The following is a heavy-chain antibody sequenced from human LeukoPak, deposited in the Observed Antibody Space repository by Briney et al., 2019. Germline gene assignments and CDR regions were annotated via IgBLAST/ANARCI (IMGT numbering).Heavy chain of an antibody. Sequence: SETLSLTCTVSGGSISSGDYYWSWIRQPPGKGLEWIGYIHYSGSTYYNPSLKSRVTISVDTSKNQFSLKLSSVTAADTAVYYCARAGTTKTTPKGIDYWGQGTLVIVSS. CDR3: ARAGTTKTTPKGIDY. J-gene: IGHJ4*02. CDR2: IHYSGST. D-gene: IGHD1-7*01. V-gene: IGHV4-30-4*08. CDR1: GGSISSGDYY.